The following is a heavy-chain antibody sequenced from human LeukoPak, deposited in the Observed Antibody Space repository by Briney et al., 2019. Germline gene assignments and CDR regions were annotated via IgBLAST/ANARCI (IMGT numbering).Heavy chain of an antibody. CDR3: ARGYSSRLYNWLDP. CDR2: ISPDGNKK. V-gene: IGHV3-7*04. J-gene: IGHJ5*02. D-gene: IGHD6-13*01. CDR1: GLTFSSSW. Sequence: GGSLRLSCAVSGLTFSSSWMDWVRQAPGKGLEWVASISPDGNKKYSADSVKGRFTISRDNAENSLYLQMNSLTAEDTAVYYCARGYSSRLYNWLDPWGQGTLVTVSS.